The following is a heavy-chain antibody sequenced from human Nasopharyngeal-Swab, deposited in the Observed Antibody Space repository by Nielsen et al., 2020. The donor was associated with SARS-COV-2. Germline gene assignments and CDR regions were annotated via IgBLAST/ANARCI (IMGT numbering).Heavy chain of an antibody. CDR1: GFTFSSYS. D-gene: IGHD3-3*01. CDR3: ARDDDFWSGYSNGMDV. Sequence: LSLTCAASGFTFSSYSMNWVRQAPGKGLEWVSSISSSSSYIYYADSVKGRFTISRDNAKNSLYLQMNSLRAEDTAVYYCARDDDFWSGYSNGMDVWGQGTTVTVSS. CDR2: ISSSSSYI. V-gene: IGHV3-21*01. J-gene: IGHJ6*02.